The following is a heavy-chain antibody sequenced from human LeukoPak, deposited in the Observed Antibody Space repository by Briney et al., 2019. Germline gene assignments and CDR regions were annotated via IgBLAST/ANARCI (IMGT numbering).Heavy chain of an antibody. CDR3: AKLPYYGSGSYEFD. J-gene: IGHJ4*02. CDR1: GFTFSSYG. CDR2: IRYDGSQK. V-gene: IGHV3-30*02. D-gene: IGHD3-10*01. Sequence: PGGSLRLSCAASGFTFSSYGIHWVRQAPGKGLEWVSFIRYDGSQKYYADSVKGRFTISRDNSKNTLFLQMNSLRVEDAAVYYCAKLPYYGSGSYEFDWGQGTLVTVPS.